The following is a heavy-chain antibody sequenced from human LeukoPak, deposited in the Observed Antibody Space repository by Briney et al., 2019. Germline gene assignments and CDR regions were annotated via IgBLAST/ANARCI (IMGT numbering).Heavy chain of an antibody. CDR3: AREFSGGYSYGPVGY. V-gene: IGHV3-48*01. J-gene: IGHJ4*02. D-gene: IGHD5-18*01. CDR1: GFTVSSNY. CDR2: TSSSSSTI. Sequence: PGGSLRLSCAASGFTVSSNYMSWVRQAPGKGLEWVSYTSSSSSTIYYADSVKGRFTISRDNAKNSLYLQMNSLRAEDTAVYYCAREFSGGYSYGPVGYWGQGTLVTVSS.